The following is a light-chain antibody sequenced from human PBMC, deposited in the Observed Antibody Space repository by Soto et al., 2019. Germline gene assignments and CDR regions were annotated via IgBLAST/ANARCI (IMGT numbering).Light chain of an antibody. V-gene: IGLV1-44*01. CDR3: AAWDDSQNGYV. CDR2: NNN. CDR1: SSNIGTNA. Sequence: QSVLTQPPSASGTPGQRVTISCSGVSSNIGTNAVNWYQQLPGTAPKLLIYNNNQRPSGVPDRFSGSKSGTSASLAISGLQSEDEADYYCAAWDDSQNGYVFGTGTKVTVL. J-gene: IGLJ1*01.